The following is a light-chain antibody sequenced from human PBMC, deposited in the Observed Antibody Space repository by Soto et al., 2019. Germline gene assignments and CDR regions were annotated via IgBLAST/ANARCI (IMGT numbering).Light chain of an antibody. CDR1: QSITSSN. CDR2: AAS. V-gene: IGKV3D-15*01. Sequence: TQSPGTLSLSPGEGVALSCRASQSITSSNLAWYQQRPGQAPRLLVYAASSRATGIPVRFSGSGSGTEFTLTISSLQSEDFAVYYCQQYNNWPITFGQGTRLAI. J-gene: IGKJ5*01. CDR3: QQYNNWPIT.